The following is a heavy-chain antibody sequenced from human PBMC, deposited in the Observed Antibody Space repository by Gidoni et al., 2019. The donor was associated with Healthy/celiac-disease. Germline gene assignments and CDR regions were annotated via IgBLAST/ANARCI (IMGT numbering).Heavy chain of an antibody. D-gene: IGHD5-18*01. CDR3: ARENVDTAIQYYYGMDV. J-gene: IGHJ6*02. CDR2: ISPIFGTA. V-gene: IGHV1-69*01. CDR1: GGTFSSYS. Sequence: QVQLVQSWAEVKKPGSSVKVSCQASGGTFSSYSISWVRQPPGQGLEWMGGISPIFGTANYAQKFQGRGTITADEATSTAYMELSRLRSEDTAVYYCARENVDTAIQYYYGMDVWGQGTTVTVSS.